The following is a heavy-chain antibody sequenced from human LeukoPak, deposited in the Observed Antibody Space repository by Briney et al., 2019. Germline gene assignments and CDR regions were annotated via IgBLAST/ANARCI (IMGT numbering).Heavy chain of an antibody. CDR3: GRPRSLLYLFDY. Sequence: ASVKVSCKASGYTFTSYAMHWVRQAPGQRLEWMGWINAGNGNTKYSQKFQGRVTITRDTSASTAYMELSSLRSEDTAVYYCGRPRSLLYLFDYWGQGTLVTVSS. J-gene: IGHJ4*02. D-gene: IGHD2-8*01. CDR2: INAGNGNT. V-gene: IGHV1-3*01. CDR1: GYTFTSYA.